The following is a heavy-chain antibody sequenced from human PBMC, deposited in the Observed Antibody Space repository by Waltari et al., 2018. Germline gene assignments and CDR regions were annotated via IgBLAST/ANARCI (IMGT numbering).Heavy chain of an antibody. Sequence: QVQLQQWGAGLLKPSETLSLTCAVYGGSFSGYYWSWIRQPPGKGLEWIGEINHSGSTNDNPSLKSRVTISVDTSKNQFSLKLSSVTAADTAVYYCARGIGGIVVVVAATHFDYWGQGTLVTVSS. V-gene: IGHV4-34*01. CDR3: ARGIGGIVVVVAATHFDY. CDR2: INHSGST. J-gene: IGHJ4*02. CDR1: GGSFSGYY. D-gene: IGHD2-15*01.